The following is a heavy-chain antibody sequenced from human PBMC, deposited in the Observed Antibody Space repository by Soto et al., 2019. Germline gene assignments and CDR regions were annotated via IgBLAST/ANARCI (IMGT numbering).Heavy chain of an antibody. Sequence: GASVKVSCKASGGTFSSYAISWVRQAPGQGLEWMGGIIPIFGTANYAQKFQGRVTITADESTSTAYMELSSLRSEDTAVYYCARGDCSGGSCYGRYYYYGMDGWGQGTTVTFSS. CDR1: GGTFSSYA. V-gene: IGHV1-69*13. D-gene: IGHD2-15*01. CDR2: IIPIFGTA. J-gene: IGHJ6*02. CDR3: ARGDCSGGSCYGRYYYYGMDG.